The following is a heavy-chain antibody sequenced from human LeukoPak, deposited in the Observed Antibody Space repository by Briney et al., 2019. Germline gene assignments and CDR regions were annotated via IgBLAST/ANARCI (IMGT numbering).Heavy chain of an antibody. CDR2: INPNSGGT. CDR1: GYTFTGYY. D-gene: IGHD3-3*01. J-gene: IGHJ6*03. Sequence: GASVKVSCKASGYTFTGYYMHWVRQAPGQGLEWMGWINPNSGGTNYAQKFQGRVTMTRDTSISTAYMELSRLRSDDTAVYYCARGAIRFLEWLSAAYYSYMDVWGKGTTVTVSS. CDR3: ARGAIRFLEWLSAAYYSYMDV. V-gene: IGHV1-2*02.